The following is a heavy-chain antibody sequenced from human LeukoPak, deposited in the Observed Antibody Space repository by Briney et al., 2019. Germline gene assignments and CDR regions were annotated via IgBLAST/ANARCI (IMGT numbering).Heavy chain of an antibody. CDR3: ARLYSGSYYAYYYYYMDV. D-gene: IGHD1-26*01. V-gene: IGHV4-34*01. Sequence: SETLSLTCAVYGGSFSGYYWSWIRQPPGKGLEWIGEINHSGSTNYNPSLKSRVTISVDTSKNQLSLKLSSVTAADTAVYYCARLYSGSYYAYYYYYMDVWGKGTTVTVSS. CDR2: INHSGST. CDR1: GGSFSGYY. J-gene: IGHJ6*03.